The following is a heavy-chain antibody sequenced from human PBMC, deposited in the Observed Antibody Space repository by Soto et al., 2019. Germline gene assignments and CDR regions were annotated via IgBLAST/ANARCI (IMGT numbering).Heavy chain of an antibody. Sequence: EVQLLESGGGLVQPGGSLRLSCAASGFTFSSYAMNWVRQAPGKGLEWVSAISVSVSSTYYADSVKGRFTISRDNSKNPLYLQMNRLKADDTALYYCAKVLRYFSGHSFPPPVYWGQGTLVTVSS. CDR2: ISVSVSST. D-gene: IGHD2-15*01. CDR3: AKVLRYFSGHSFPPPVY. CDR1: GFTFSSYA. J-gene: IGHJ4*02. V-gene: IGHV3-23*01.